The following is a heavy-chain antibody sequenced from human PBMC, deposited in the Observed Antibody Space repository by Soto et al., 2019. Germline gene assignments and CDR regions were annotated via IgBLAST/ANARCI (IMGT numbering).Heavy chain of an antibody. V-gene: IGHV3-20*04. D-gene: IGHD1-26*01. CDR3: ARGRLVGATSPFDY. CDR2: VNWNGGST. J-gene: IGHJ4*02. CDR1: GFTFDDYG. Sequence: EVQLVESGGGVVRPGGSLRLSCAASGFTFDDYGMSWVRQAPGKGLEWVSGVNWNGGSTGYADSVKGRFTISRDTAKTSLYLQMNSLRAEDRALYYCARGRLVGATSPFDYWGKGTLVTASS.